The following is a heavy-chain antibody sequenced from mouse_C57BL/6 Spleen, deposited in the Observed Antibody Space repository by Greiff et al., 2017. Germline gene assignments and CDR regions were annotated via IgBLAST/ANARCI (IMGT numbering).Heavy chain of an antibody. D-gene: IGHD1-1*01. CDR3: ARITTVVAPYFDV. Sequence: EVKLMESGGGLVKPGGSLKLSCAASGFTFSDYGMHWVRQAPEKGLEWVAYISSGSSTIYYADTVKGRFTLSRDNAKNTLFLQMTSLRSEDTAMYYCARITTVVAPYFDVWGTGTTVTVSS. V-gene: IGHV5-17*01. CDR1: GFTFSDYG. J-gene: IGHJ1*03. CDR2: ISSGSSTI.